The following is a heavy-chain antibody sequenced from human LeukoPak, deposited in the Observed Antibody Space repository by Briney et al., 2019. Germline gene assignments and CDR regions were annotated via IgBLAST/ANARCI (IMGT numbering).Heavy chain of an antibody. D-gene: IGHD5-24*01. V-gene: IGHV4-39*01. CDR3: ARRNYPYYFDY. Sequence: SETLSLTCTVSGGSISSSNNYWSWVRQPPGKGLDWIATVSYGGNTFYNPSLQGRVTISVDTSKSQVSLILDSVTAADTAVYFCARRNYPYYFDYWGQGTLVTVSS. J-gene: IGHJ4*02. CDR2: VSYGGNT. CDR1: GGSISSSNNY.